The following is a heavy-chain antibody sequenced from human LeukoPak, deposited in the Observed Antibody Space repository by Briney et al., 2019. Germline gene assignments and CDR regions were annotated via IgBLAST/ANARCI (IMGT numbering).Heavy chain of an antibody. V-gene: IGHV5-10-1*01. D-gene: IGHD3-16*02. CDR3: ARVIHLGELSLYDY. CDR2: IDPSDSYT. Sequence: GESLKISCKGSGYSFTTYWITWVREMPGKGLEWMGRIDPSDSYTNYSPSFQGHVTISADKSISTAYLQWSSLKASDTAMYYCARVIHLGELSLYDYWGQGTLVTVSS. CDR1: GYSFTTYW. J-gene: IGHJ4*02.